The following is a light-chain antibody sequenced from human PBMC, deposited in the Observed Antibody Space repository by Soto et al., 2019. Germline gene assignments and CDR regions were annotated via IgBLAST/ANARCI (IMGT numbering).Light chain of an antibody. CDR3: QHYNAFPWP. CDR1: QSISSY. Sequence: DIQMTQSPSSLSASIGDRVTITCRASQSISSYLNWYQQTPGKAPKLLIYAASSLQSGVPSRFSGSGSGTEFTLTIGGLQPDDFATYYCQHYNAFPWPFGQGTKVESK. CDR2: AAS. V-gene: IGKV1-39*01. J-gene: IGKJ1*01.